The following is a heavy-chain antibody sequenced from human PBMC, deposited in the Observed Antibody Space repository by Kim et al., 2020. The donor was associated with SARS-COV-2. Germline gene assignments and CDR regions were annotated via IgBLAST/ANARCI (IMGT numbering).Heavy chain of an antibody. J-gene: IGHJ4*02. D-gene: IGHD3-22*01. CDR1: GFTFSSYA. CDR3: AKTGGTWGAYYYDSSGYYFDY. Sequence: GGSLRLSCAASGFTFSSYAMSWVRQAPGKGLEWVSAISGSGGSTYYADSVKGRFTISRDNSKNTLYLQMNSLRAEDTAVYYCAKTGGTWGAYYYDSSGYYFDYWGQGTLVTVSS. V-gene: IGHV3-23*01. CDR2: ISGSGGST.